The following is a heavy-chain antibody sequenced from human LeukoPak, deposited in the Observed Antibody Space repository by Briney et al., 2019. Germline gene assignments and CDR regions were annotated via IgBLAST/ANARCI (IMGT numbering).Heavy chain of an antibody. CDR1: GFTFSSYW. J-gene: IGHJ4*02. V-gene: IGHV3-7*01. Sequence: GGSLRLSCAASGFTFSSYWMSWVRQAPGKGLGWVPNIKQDGSEKYYVGSVKGRFTISRDNAKKSLYLQMNSLRAEDTAVYYCARDRGSVYRSDYFDYWGQGTLVTVSS. D-gene: IGHD3-16*02. CDR3: ARDRGSVYRSDYFDY. CDR2: IKQDGSEK.